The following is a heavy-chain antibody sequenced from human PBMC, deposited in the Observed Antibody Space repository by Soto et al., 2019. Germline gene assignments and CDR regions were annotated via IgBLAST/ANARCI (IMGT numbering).Heavy chain of an antibody. CDR2: IYYSGST. V-gene: IGHV4-39*07. CDR3: ARGEAWRSTFGGVIAPGAFDI. Sequence: SETLSLTCTVSGGSISSSSYYWGWIRQPPGKGLEWIGSIYYSGSTYYNPSLKSRVTISVDTSKNQFSLKLSSVTAADTAVYYCARGEAWRSTFGGVIAPGAFDIWGQGTMVTVSS. D-gene: IGHD3-16*02. CDR1: GGSISSSSYY. J-gene: IGHJ3*02.